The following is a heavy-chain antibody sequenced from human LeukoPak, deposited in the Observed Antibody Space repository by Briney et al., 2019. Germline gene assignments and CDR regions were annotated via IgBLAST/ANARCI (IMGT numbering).Heavy chain of an antibody. CDR2: ISSSSTI. CDR3: AKVAVVLNSFDY. D-gene: IGHD2-15*01. CDR1: GFTFSDYY. J-gene: IGHJ4*01. V-gene: IGHV3-69-1*01. Sequence: PGGSLRPSCAASGFTFSDYYMNWVSQAPGNGLGWVSSISSSSTIYYADSVKGRFTISRNNAKNSLYLQMNSLRAEDTAVYYCAKVAVVLNSFDYCGQGTLVTVSS.